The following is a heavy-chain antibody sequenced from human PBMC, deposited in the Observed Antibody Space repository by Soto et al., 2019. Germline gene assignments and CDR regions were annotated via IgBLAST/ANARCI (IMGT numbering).Heavy chain of an antibody. V-gene: IGHV1-46*01. Sequence: ASVKVSCKAPADTFTSYYIHWVRQAPGHGLEWMGIINPNGGSTRFAQTFQGRITMTTDTSTSTVYMELRSLRSEDTAVYYCARQADSYGYDRGDYWGQGTLVTVSS. CDR1: ADTFTSYY. J-gene: IGHJ4*02. CDR2: INPNGGST. CDR3: ARQADSYGYDRGDY. D-gene: IGHD5-18*01.